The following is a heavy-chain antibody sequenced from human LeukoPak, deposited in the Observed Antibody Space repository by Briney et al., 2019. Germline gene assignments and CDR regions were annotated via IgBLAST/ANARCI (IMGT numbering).Heavy chain of an antibody. J-gene: IGHJ4*02. D-gene: IGHD3-10*01. V-gene: IGHV1-69*13. Sequence: GASVKVSCKASGGTFSSYAISWVRQAPGQGLEWMGGIIPIFGTANFAQKFQGRVTITADESTSTAYMELSSLRSEDTAVYYCAREGDYYFDYWGQGTLVTVSS. CDR2: IIPIFGTA. CDR3: AREGDYYFDY. CDR1: GGTFSSYA.